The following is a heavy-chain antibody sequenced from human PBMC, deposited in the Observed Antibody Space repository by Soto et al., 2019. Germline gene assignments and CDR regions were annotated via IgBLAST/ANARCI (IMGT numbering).Heavy chain of an antibody. CDR2: IYYTGST. CDR1: CGSISSYY. J-gene: IGHJ4*02. CDR3: ARDVYDSRHNAYLDY. D-gene: IGHD3-22*01. Sequence: PSETLSLTCTISCGSISSYYWSWIRQPPGKGLEWIGCIYYTGSTNYNPSLKSRVTISVDTSKSQFSLRLNSVTAADTAVYYCARDVYDSRHNAYLDYWGQGMLVTVSS. V-gene: IGHV4-59*01.